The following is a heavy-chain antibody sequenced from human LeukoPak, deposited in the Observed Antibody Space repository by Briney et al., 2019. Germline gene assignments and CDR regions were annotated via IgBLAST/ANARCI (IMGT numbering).Heavy chain of an antibody. D-gene: IGHD5-18*01. CDR3: ARDADGYSYRLGGLGWFDP. CDR1: GGTFSSYA. J-gene: IGHJ5*02. Sequence: ASVKVSCKASGGTFSSYAISWVRRAPGQGLEWMGGIIPIFGTANYAQKFQGRVTITADKSTSTAYMGLSSLRSEDTAVYYCARDADGYSYRLGGLGWFDPWGQGTLVTVSS. V-gene: IGHV1-69*06. CDR2: IIPIFGTA.